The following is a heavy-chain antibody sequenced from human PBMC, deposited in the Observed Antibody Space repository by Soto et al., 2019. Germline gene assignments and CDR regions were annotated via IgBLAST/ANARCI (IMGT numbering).Heavy chain of an antibody. CDR1: GFTFSNYG. V-gene: IGHV3-33*01. CDR3: ARDDEYSGNGMDV. J-gene: IGHJ6*02. Sequence: QVQLVESGGGVVQPGRSLRLSCAASGFTFSNYGMHWVRQAPGKGLEWVARILNDGSNRYHADSVKDRFTISRDNSKNKLYLQMNSLRAEDTAVYYCARDDEYSGNGMDVWGQGTTVTVS. D-gene: IGHD3-10*01. CDR2: ILNDGSNR.